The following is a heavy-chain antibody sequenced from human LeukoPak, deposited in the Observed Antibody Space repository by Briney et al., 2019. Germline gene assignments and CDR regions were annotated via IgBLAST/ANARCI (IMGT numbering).Heavy chain of an antibody. CDR3: ARDTPVAGALGAFAI. J-gene: IGHJ3*02. D-gene: IGHD3-10*01. CDR2: IYYSGST. Sequence: PSETLSLTCTVSGVSISSYYWIWIRHPPGKGLEWRGYIYYSGSTNYNPSLNSRVNISVDPYKNHFSLKLSSVTAADTAVYYCARDTPVAGALGAFAIWGPGTMVTVS. CDR1: GVSISSYY. V-gene: IGHV4-59*01.